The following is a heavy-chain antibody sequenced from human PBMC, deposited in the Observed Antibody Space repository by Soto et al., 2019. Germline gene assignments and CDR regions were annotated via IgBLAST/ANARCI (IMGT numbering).Heavy chain of an antibody. V-gene: IGHV4-59*01. CDR2: IYYSGST. D-gene: IGHD1-1*01. CDR1: GGSISSYY. CDR3: ARGTGRTFTVVPNYGMDV. J-gene: IGHJ6*02. Sequence: SETLSLTCTVSGGSISSYYWSWIRQPPGKGLEWIGYIYYSGSTNYNPSLKSRVTISVDTSKNQFSLKLSSVTAADTAVYYCARGTGRTFTVVPNYGMDVWGQGTTVSVSS.